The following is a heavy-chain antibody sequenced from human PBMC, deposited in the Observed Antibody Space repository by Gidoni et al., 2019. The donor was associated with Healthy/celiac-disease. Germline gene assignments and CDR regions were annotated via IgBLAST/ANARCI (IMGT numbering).Heavy chain of an antibody. Sequence: QVQLVQSGAEVKKPGASVKVSCKASGYTFPSYYMHWVRQAPGQGLEWMGIINPSGGSTSYAQKFQGRVTMTRDTSTSTVYMELSSLRSEDTAVYYCARDLQTSSGWYLTQPWVNAYFDYWGQGTLVTVSS. CDR1: GYTFPSYY. CDR2: INPSGGST. J-gene: IGHJ4*02. CDR3: ARDLQTSSGWYLTQPWVNAYFDY. D-gene: IGHD6-19*01. V-gene: IGHV1-46*01.